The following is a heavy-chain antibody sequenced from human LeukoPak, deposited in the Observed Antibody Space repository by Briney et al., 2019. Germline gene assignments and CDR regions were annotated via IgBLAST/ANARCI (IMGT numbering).Heavy chain of an antibody. D-gene: IGHD2-21*02. V-gene: IGHV1-18*01. Sequence: GGSVKVSCKASGYTFTNYAMNWLRQAPGKGLEWLGWISTYSDDTKYAQKFQGRVTITTDTSTNTLFMELRGLRADDTAVYYCARDPFPLIVQVTGITYFDSWGPGTLVTVSS. J-gene: IGHJ4*02. CDR1: GYTFTNYA. CDR2: ISTYSDDT. CDR3: ARDPFPLIVQVTGITYFDS.